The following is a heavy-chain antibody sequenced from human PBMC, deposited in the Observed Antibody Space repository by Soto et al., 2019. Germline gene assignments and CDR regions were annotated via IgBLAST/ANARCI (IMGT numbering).Heavy chain of an antibody. Sequence: PGGSLRLSCAASGFTFSSYAMSWVRQAPGEGLEWVSAISGSGGSTYYADSVKGRFTISRDNSKNTLYLQMNSLRAEDTAVYYCAKVVGDYDELGAFDIWGQGTMVTVSS. CDR2: ISGSGGST. CDR1: GFTFSSYA. V-gene: IGHV3-23*01. J-gene: IGHJ3*02. CDR3: AKVVGDYDELGAFDI. D-gene: IGHD4-17*01.